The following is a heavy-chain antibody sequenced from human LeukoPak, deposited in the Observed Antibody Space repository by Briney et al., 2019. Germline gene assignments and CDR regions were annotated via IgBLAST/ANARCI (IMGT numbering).Heavy chain of an antibody. CDR2: IYPGVSDA. J-gene: IGHJ5*02. CDR1: GYTFVNYW. D-gene: IGHD2-8*01. Sequence: GDSLKISCKASGYTFVNYWIGWVRQMPGKGLEWMGIIYPGVSDARYSPSFEGQVTISVDKSISTAYLQWSSLRASDTATYYCARHPYTSSCTIPECYRWFDPWGQGTLVTASS. CDR3: ARHPYTSSCTIPECYRWFDP. V-gene: IGHV5-51*01.